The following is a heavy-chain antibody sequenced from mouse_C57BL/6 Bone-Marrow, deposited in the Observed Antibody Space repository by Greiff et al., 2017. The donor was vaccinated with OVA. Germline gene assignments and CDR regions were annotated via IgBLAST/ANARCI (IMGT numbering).Heavy chain of an antibody. CDR1: GYTFTDYE. CDR3: TRSDSSGYEYYAMDY. J-gene: IGHJ4*01. D-gene: IGHD3-2*02. Sequence: QVQLQQSGAELVRPGASVTLSCKASGYTFTDYEMHWVKQTPVHGLEWIGAIDPETGGTAYTQKFKGTAILTADKSSSTAYMELRSLTSEDSAVYYCTRSDSSGYEYYAMDYWGQGTSVTVSS. CDR2: IDPETGGT. V-gene: IGHV1-15*01.